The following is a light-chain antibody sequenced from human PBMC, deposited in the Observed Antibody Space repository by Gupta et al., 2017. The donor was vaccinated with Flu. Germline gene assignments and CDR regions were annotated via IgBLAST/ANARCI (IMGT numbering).Light chain of an antibody. Sequence: DIQMTQSPSTFPVYVGDRVTITCRASQSLSSWLAWYQQKPGKAPNLLIYKASNLESGVPSRFSGSGSGTEFTLTISSLQPDYFATYYCQQYDSYSLTVGGGTKVEI. CDR3: QQYDSYSLT. V-gene: IGKV1-5*03. J-gene: IGKJ4*01. CDR1: QSLSSW. CDR2: KAS.